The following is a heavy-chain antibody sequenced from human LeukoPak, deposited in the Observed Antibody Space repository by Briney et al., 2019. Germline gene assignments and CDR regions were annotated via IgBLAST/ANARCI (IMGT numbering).Heavy chain of an antibody. Sequence: GGSLRLSCAASGFTFSSYAMHWVRQAPGKGLEYVSAISIHGGDTYYANSVKGRFTISRDNSKNTLYLQMGSLRAEDMAVYYCARVLRDASGYYDYGGQGTLVTVSS. V-gene: IGHV3-64*01. CDR2: ISIHGGDT. CDR1: GFTFSSYA. D-gene: IGHD3-22*01. CDR3: ARVLRDASGYYDY. J-gene: IGHJ4*02.